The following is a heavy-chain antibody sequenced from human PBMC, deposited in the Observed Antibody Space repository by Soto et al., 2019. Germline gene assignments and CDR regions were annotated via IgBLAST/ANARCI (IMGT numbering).Heavy chain of an antibody. CDR1: GFTFSSYG. J-gene: IGHJ4*02. CDR2: IWYDGSNK. Sequence: PGGSLRLSCAASGFTFSSYGMHWVRQAPGKGLEWVAVIWYDGSNKYYADSVKGRFTISRDNSKNTLYLQMNSLRAEDTAVYYCARDPPHYIVGAPDYWGQGTLVTVSS. V-gene: IGHV3-33*01. D-gene: IGHD1-26*01. CDR3: ARDPPHYIVGAPDY.